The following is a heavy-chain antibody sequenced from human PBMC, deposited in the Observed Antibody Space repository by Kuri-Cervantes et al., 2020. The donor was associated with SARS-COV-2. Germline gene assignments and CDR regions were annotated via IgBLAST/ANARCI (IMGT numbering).Heavy chain of an antibody. Sequence: GESLNTSCAASGFTFTSYIMHLVRQAPGRGLEWVAVISYDGNNKYYADSVKGRVTISRDNSKNTLYLQMSSLRAEDTAVYYCVKSETRVGYGSGIGGPYGMDVWGQGTTVTVSS. CDR1: GFTFTSYI. D-gene: IGHD3-10*01. J-gene: IGHJ6*02. CDR3: VKSETRVGYGSGIGGPYGMDV. V-gene: IGHV3-30-3*02. CDR2: ISYDGNNK.